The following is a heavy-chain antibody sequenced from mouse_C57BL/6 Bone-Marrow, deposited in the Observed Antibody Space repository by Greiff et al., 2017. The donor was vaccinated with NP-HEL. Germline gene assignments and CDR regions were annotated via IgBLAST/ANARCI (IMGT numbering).Heavy chain of an antibody. Sequence: EVKVVESGGGLVQSGRSLRLSCATSGFTFSDFYMEWVRQAPGKGLEWIAASRNKANDYTTEYSASVKGRFIVSRDTSQSILYLQMNALRAEDTAIYYCARDNWDWYFDVWGTGTTVTVS. CDR3: ARDNWDWYFDV. V-gene: IGHV7-1*01. D-gene: IGHD4-1*01. J-gene: IGHJ1*03. CDR2: SRNKANDYTT. CDR1: GFTFSDFY.